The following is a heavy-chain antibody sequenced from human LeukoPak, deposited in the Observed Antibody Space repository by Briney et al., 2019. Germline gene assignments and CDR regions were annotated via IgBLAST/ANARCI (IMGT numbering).Heavy chain of an antibody. J-gene: IGHJ4*02. CDR1: GFTFSFYG. CDR3: AKAVAGLFDY. D-gene: IGHD6-19*01. CDR2: ISGSGGST. V-gene: IGHV3-23*01. Sequence: GTSLRLSCAASGFTFSFYGIHWVRRAPGKGLEWVSAISGSGGSTYYADSVKGRFTISRDNSKNTLYLEMNSLRVEDTAVYYCAKAVAGLFDYWGQGALVTVSS.